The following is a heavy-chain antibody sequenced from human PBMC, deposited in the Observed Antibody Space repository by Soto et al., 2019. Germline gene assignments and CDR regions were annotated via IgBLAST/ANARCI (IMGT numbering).Heavy chain of an antibody. J-gene: IGHJ4*02. V-gene: IGHV4-4*02. CDR2: IYHSGST. Sequence: QVQLQESGPGLVKPSGTLSLTCAVSGGSISSSNWWSWVRQPPGKGLEWIGEIYHSGSTNYNPSLKRRVTISVDKSKNQFSLKLSSVTAADTAVYYCASYLVTTVTPYVLDYWGQGTLVTVSS. CDR3: ASYLVTTVTPYVLDY. D-gene: IGHD4-17*01. CDR1: GGSISSSNW.